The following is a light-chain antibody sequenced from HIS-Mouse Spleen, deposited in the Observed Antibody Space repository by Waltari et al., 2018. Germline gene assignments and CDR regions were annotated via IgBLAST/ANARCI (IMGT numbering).Light chain of an antibody. CDR2: DDS. Sequence: SYVLTQPPSVSVAPGKTARITCGGNNIGSKSVHWYQQKPGQAPVLVVCDDSARPYGIPERFSGSNSGNTATLTISRGEAGDEADYYCQVWDSSSDHVVFGGGTKLTVL. V-gene: IGLV3-21*03. J-gene: IGLJ2*01. CDR1: NIGSKS. CDR3: QVWDSSSDHVV.